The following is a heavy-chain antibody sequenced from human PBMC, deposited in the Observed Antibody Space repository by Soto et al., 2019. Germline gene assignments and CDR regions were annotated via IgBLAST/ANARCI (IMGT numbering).Heavy chain of an antibody. Sequence: GESLKISCAASGFTFSSYAMSWVRQAPGKGLEWVSAISGSGGSTYYADSVKGRFTISRDNSKNTLYLQMNSLRAEDTAVYYCAKSPNKYVRPRDWGQGTLVTVSS. CDR3: AKSPNKYVRPRD. CDR2: ISGSGGST. V-gene: IGHV3-23*01. D-gene: IGHD2-8*01. CDR1: GFTFSSYA. J-gene: IGHJ4*02.